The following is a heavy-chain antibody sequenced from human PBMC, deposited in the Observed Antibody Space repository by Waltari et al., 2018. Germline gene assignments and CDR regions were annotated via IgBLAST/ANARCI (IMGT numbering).Heavy chain of an antibody. V-gene: IGHV3-21*01. Sequence: EVQLVESGGGLVKPGGSLRLSCAASGFTFSSYSMNWVRQAPGKGLEWVSSISSSSSYIYYEEQVKGRVTISSDNAKNSLYLQMNSLRAEDTSVYYCARDLDTAMVMNVYYYYYGMDVWGQGTTVTVSS. CDR2: ISSSSSYI. CDR3: ARDLDTAMVMNVYYYYYGMDV. J-gene: IGHJ6*02. D-gene: IGHD5-18*01. CDR1: GFTFSSYS.